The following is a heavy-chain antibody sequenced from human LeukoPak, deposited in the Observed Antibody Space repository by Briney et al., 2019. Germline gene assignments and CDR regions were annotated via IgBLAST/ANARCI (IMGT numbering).Heavy chain of an antibody. CDR1: GFTFSTCS. V-gene: IGHV3-21*01. J-gene: IGHJ5*02. CDR3: ARGYTVTTGNWFDP. D-gene: IGHD4-17*01. CDR2: ITSSSSYI. Sequence: GGSLRLSCAASGFTFSTCSMNWVRQAPGKGLEWVSYITSSSSYIYYADSVKGRFTISRDNAKNSLYLQMNSLRAEDTAVYYCARGYTVTTGNWFDPWGQGTLVTVSS.